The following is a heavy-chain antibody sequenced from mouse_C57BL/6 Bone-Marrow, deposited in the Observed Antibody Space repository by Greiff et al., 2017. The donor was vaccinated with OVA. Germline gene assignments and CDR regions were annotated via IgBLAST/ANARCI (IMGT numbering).Heavy chain of an antibody. V-gene: IGHV1-82*01. J-gene: IGHJ2*01. D-gene: IGHD1-1*01. CDR2: IYPGDGDT. CDR1: GYAFSSSW. Sequence: VHLVESGPELVKPGASVKISCKASGYAFSSSWMNWVKQRPGKGLEWIGRIYPGDGDTNSNGKFTGKATLTADKSSSTAYMQLSSLTSKDSAVYYCAIYYYGSSHYFDYWGQGTTLTVSS. CDR3: AIYYYGSSHYFDY.